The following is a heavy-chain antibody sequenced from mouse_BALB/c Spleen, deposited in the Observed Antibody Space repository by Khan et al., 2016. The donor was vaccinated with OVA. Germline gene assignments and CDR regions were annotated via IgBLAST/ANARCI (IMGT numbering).Heavy chain of an antibody. Sequence: QVQLKQSGPELVKPGASVKISCKASGYTFTDFYINWVKQKPGQGLEWIGWISPGSGHPKYNEKFKDMATLTGDTSSSTAYMQRSSLTSEDTAVYFCAKGGYYGNSLFDYWGQGTTLTVSS. J-gene: IGHJ2*01. CDR2: ISPGSGHP. D-gene: IGHD1-1*01. CDR3: AKGGYYGNSLFDY. V-gene: IGHV1-84*02. CDR1: GYTFTDFY.